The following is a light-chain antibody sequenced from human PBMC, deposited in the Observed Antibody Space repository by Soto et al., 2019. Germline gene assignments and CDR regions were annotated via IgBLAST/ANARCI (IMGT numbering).Light chain of an antibody. Sequence: DIQMTQSPSTLSASVGDIVTITCRASQSISSWLAWYQQKPGKAPKLLIYKASSLESGVPSRFSGSGSGTEFTLNISSLQPDDFATYYCQQYNSYPLTFGGGTKVEIK. CDR1: QSISSW. V-gene: IGKV1-5*03. CDR2: KAS. J-gene: IGKJ4*01. CDR3: QQYNSYPLT.